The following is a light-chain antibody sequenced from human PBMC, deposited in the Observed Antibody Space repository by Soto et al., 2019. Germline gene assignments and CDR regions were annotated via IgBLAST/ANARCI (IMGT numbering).Light chain of an antibody. CDR3: LSKTSSISYV. Sequence: QSALTQPASVSGSPGQSITISCTGTTSDVGGYNYVSWYQQHPGKVPKLLIHEVSNRPSGVSNRFSGSKSGNTASLTISGLQAEDEADYYCLSKTSSISYVFGIGTKLTVL. CDR1: TSDVGGYNY. J-gene: IGLJ1*01. CDR2: EVS. V-gene: IGLV2-14*01.